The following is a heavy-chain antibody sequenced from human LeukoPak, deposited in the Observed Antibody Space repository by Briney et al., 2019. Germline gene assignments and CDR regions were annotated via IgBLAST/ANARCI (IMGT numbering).Heavy chain of an antibody. CDR2: INTNTGNP. J-gene: IGHJ4*02. V-gene: IGHV7-4-1*02. CDR1: GYTFTSYA. CDR3: ARSPVRLVTRLRRDIDY. Sequence: ASVKVSCKAPGYTFTSYAMNCVRHAPGQRLEWMGWINTNTGNPTYAQGFTGRFVFSLDTSVSTAYLQISSLKAEDTAVYYCARSPVRLVTRLRRDIDYWGQGTLVTVSS. D-gene: IGHD4-17*01.